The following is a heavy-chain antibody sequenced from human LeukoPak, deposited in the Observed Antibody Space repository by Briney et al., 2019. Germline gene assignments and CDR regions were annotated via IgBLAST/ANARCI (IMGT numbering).Heavy chain of an antibody. CDR1: GFTFCSFR. D-gene: IGHD5-24*01. J-gene: IGHJ4*02. CDR2: ISYDGSNK. Sequence: TGESLRLSCAASGFTFCSFRIHWVRQAPGKGLEWVAVISYDGSNKYYADSVKGRFTISRDNSKNTLYLQMNSLRAEDTAVYYCAKPVEMAPPYDYWGQGTLVTVSS. V-gene: IGHV3-30*18. CDR3: AKPVEMAPPYDY.